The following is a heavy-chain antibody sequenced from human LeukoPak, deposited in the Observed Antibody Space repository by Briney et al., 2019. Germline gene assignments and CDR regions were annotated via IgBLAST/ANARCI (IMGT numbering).Heavy chain of an antibody. CDR3: ARAGPAAAGTLGAIDY. D-gene: IGHD6-13*01. V-gene: IGHV4-61*02. J-gene: IGHJ4*02. Sequence: SETLSLTCTVSGGSISSGAYYWGWIRQPAGKGLEWIGRIYTSGSTNYNPSLKSRVTISVDTSKNQFSLNLSSVTAADTAVYYCARAGPAAAGTLGAIDYWGQGTLVTVSS. CDR2: IYTSGST. CDR1: GGSISSGAYY.